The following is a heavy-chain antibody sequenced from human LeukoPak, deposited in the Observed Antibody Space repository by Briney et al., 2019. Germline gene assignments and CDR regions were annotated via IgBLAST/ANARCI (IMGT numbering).Heavy chain of an antibody. CDR1: GFTFSRYW. CDR2: MKYDGSEK. D-gene: IGHD6-13*01. J-gene: IGHJ4*02. V-gene: IGHV3-7*01. CDR3: ARDIAAAGLFFDY. Sequence: GGSLRLSCAASGFTFSRYWMSWVRQAPGKGLEWVANMKYDGSEKDYVDSVKGRFTISRDNAKNSLYLQMNSLRAEDTAVYYYARDIAAAGLFFDYWGQGTLVTVSS.